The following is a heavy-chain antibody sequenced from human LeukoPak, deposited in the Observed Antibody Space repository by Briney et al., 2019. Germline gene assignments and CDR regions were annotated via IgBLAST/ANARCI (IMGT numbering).Heavy chain of an antibody. Sequence: GASVKVSCKVYGYTLTELSMHWVRQAPGQGLEWMGWINPNSGGTNYAQKFQGRVTMTRDTSISTAYMELSRLRSDDTAVYYCARFAPSGSWYVGRGRWFDPWGQGTLVTVSS. CDR3: ARFAPSGSWYVGRGRWFDP. J-gene: IGHJ5*02. CDR2: INPNSGGT. CDR1: GYTLTELS. D-gene: IGHD6-13*01. V-gene: IGHV1-2*02.